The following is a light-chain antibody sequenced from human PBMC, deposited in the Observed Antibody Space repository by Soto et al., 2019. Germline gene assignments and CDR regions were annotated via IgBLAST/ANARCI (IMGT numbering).Light chain of an antibody. J-gene: IGLJ1*01. CDR3: YSYAGSYTWV. V-gene: IGLV2-11*01. CDR2: DVS. Sequence: QSVLTQPRSVSGSPGQSVTISCTGTSSDVGGYNFVSWCQQHPGKAPKLMIYDVSKRPSGVPDRFSGSKSGNTASLTISGLQAEDEADYYCYSYAGSYTWVFGTGTKLTVL. CDR1: SSDVGGYNF.